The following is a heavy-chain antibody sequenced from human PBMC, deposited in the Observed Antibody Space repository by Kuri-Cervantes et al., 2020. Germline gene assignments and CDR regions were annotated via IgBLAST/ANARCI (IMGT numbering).Heavy chain of an antibody. D-gene: IGHD3-22*01. V-gene: IGHV1-69*05. Sequence: SVKVSCKASGYIFTSYGISWVRQAPGQGLEWMGGIIPIFGTANYAQKFQGRVTITTDESASTAYMELSSLRSEDTAVYYCARGNYDSSGYYARAYYYYYMDVWGKGTTVTVSS. CDR1: GYIFTSYG. J-gene: IGHJ6*03. CDR2: IIPIFGTA. CDR3: ARGNYDSSGYYARAYYYYYMDV.